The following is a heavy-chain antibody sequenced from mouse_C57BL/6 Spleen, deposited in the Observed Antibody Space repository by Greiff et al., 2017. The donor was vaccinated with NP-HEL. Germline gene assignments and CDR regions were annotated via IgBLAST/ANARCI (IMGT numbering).Heavy chain of an antibody. J-gene: IGHJ2*01. CDR1: GYTFTSYW. CDR3: ARSALTGTVDY. CDR2: IDPSDSYT. D-gene: IGHD4-1*01. V-gene: IGHV1-69*01. Sequence: QVQLKQPGAELVMPGASVKLSCKASGYTFTSYWMHWVKQRPGQGLEWIGEIDPSDSYTNYNQKFKGKSTLTVDKSSSTAYMQLSSLTSEDSAVYYCARSALTGTVDYWGQGTTLTVSS.